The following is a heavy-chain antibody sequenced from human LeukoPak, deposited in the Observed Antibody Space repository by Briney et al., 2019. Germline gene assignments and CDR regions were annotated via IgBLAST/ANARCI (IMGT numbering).Heavy chain of an antibody. D-gene: IGHD1-26*01. V-gene: IGHV4-38-2*01. Sequence: PSETLSLTCAVSGYSISSGYYCGWLRQPPGKGLGWIGSIYHSGATYYNPSLKSRVTISVDTSKNHFSLKLNTVTAADTAAYYCARKTASPTISLRYFDLWGRGTLVTVSS. CDR2: IYHSGAT. CDR1: GYSISSGYY. J-gene: IGHJ2*01. CDR3: ARKTASPTISLRYFDL.